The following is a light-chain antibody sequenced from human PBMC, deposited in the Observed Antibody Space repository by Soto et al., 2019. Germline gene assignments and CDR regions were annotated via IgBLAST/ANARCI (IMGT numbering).Light chain of an antibody. V-gene: IGKV3-15*01. CDR1: QSVSSN. Sequence: EILLTQSPAALSVSPGERATLSCRASQSVSSNLAWYQQIPGQAPILLIYGASTRATGIPARFSGSGSGTEFTLTISSLQPEDFATYYCPQSYSTPRTFCQRTKVDIK. J-gene: IGKJ1*01. CDR3: PQSYSTPRT. CDR2: GAS.